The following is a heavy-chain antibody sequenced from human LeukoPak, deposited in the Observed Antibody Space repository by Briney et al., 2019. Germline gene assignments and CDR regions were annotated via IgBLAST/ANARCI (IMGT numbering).Heavy chain of an antibody. CDR2: IYSGGST. V-gene: IGHV3-53*01. Sequence: PGGSLSLSCAASGFTVSSVYITWVRQAPRKGLEWVSAIYSGGSTYHADSVTGRFTISRDSSENTLHLQMNNLRAEDTAVYYCARDGYSGYHWLNWGQGALVTVSS. J-gene: IGHJ4*02. CDR1: GFTVSSVY. CDR3: ARDGYSGYHWLN. D-gene: IGHD5-12*01.